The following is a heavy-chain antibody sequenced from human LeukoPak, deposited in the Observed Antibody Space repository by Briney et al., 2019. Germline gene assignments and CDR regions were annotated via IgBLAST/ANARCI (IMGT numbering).Heavy chain of an antibody. CDR1: GASISGYY. CDR2: VYYTGST. Sequence: SETLSLTCSVSGASISGYYWSWIRQTPGRGLEWIGYVYYTGSTNYNPSLQSRVTITVDTSNNQFSLNLRSVTAADTAVYYCARYMRDSGTYDFDYWGQGTLVTVSS. CDR3: ARYMRDSGTYDFDY. V-gene: IGHV4-59*13. D-gene: IGHD3-3*01. J-gene: IGHJ4*02.